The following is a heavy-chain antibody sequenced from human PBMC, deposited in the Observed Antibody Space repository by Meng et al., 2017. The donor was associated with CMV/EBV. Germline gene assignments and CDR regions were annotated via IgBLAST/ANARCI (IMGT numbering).Heavy chain of an antibody. D-gene: IGHD2-2*01. CDR2: IKSKTDGGTT. J-gene: IGHJ4*02. CDR3: TSELGYCSSTSCYVDY. V-gene: IGHV3-15*01. CDR1: GFTFSNAW. Sequence: GASLKISCAASGFTFSNAWMSWVRQAPGKGLEWVGRIKSKTDGGTTDYAAPVKGRFTISRDDSKNTLYLQMNSLKTEDTAVYYCTSELGYCSSTSCYVDYWGQGTLVTVSS.